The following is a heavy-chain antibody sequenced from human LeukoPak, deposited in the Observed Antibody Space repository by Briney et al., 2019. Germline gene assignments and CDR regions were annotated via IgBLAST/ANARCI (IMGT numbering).Heavy chain of an antibody. Sequence: GGSLRLSCAASGFTFSSYSMNWVRQAPGKGLEWVSYISSSSSTIYYADSVKGRFTISRDNAKNSLYLQMNSLRAEDTAVYYCARLWFGANFDYWGQGTLVTVSS. V-gene: IGHV3-48*04. J-gene: IGHJ4*02. D-gene: IGHD3-10*01. CDR1: GFTFSSYS. CDR2: ISSSSSTI. CDR3: ARLWFGANFDY.